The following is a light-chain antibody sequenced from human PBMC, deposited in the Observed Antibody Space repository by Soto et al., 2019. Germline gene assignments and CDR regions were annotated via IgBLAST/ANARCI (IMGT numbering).Light chain of an antibody. CDR3: QHYGYSPA. CDR1: QSVSSSY. J-gene: IGKJ4*01. CDR2: DSS. Sequence: EIVLTQSPGTLSLSPGERATLSCRASQSVSSSYLAWYQQKPGQAPRLLIYDSSSRATGIPDRVSGSGSGTDFSLTSSRLEPEVFAVYYCQHYGYSPAFGGGTKVEIK. V-gene: IGKV3-20*01.